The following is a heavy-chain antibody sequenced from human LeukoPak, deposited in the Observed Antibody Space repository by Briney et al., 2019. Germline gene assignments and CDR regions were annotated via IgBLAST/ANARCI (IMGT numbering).Heavy chain of an antibody. CDR3: ARRDYGELNWFDP. CDR1: GYSISSGYF. CDR2: IYHSGST. D-gene: IGHD4-17*01. V-gene: IGHV4-38-2*02. J-gene: IGHJ5*02. Sequence: SETLSLTCTVSGYSISSGYFWGWIRQPPGKGLECIGTIYHSGSTYYNPSLKSRVTISVDTSKNQFSLKLNSVTAADTAVYYCARRDYGELNWFDPWGQGTLVTVSS.